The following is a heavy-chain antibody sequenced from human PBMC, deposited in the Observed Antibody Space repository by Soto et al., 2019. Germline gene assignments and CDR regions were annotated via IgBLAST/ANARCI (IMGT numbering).Heavy chain of an antibody. CDR1: GGYFSGYD. J-gene: IGHJ5*02. CDR2: INHSGST. D-gene: IGHD6-13*01. V-gene: IGHV4-34*01. CDR3: ARGSGGSGIAAAGTIYNWFDP. Sequence: SETQSLTCAVYGGYFSGYDWSWIRQPPGKGLEWIGEINHSGSTNYNPSLKSRVTISVDTSKNQFSLKLSSVTAADTAVYYCARGSGGSGIAAAGTIYNWFDPWGQGTLVTVSS.